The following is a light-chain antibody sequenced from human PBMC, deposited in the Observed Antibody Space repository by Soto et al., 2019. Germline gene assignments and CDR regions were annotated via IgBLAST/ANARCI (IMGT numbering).Light chain of an antibody. CDR3: QKYNSYSRYT. CDR1: QSISNW. V-gene: IGKV1-5*03. J-gene: IGKJ2*01. CDR2: KAS. Sequence: DIQMTQSPSTLSAYVGDRVTITCRASQSISNWLAWYQQKPGKAPKLLIYKASSLESGVPSRFSGSGSGTEFTLTISSLQPDDFATYYCQKYNSYSRYTFGQGTKLEIK.